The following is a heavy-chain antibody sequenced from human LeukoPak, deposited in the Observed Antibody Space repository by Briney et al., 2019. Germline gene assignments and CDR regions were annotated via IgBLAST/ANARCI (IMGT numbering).Heavy chain of an antibody. V-gene: IGHV4-39*01. D-gene: IGHD6-13*01. J-gene: IGHJ3*02. Sequence: PSEXLSLTCTVSGGSISSSSYYWGWIRQPPGKGLEWIGSIYYSWSTYYNPSLKSRVTISVDTSKNQFSLKLSSVTAADTAVYYCATRKNIAAAGTIAFDIWGQGTMVTVSS. CDR3: ATRKNIAAAGTIAFDI. CDR2: IYYSWST. CDR1: GGSISSSSYY.